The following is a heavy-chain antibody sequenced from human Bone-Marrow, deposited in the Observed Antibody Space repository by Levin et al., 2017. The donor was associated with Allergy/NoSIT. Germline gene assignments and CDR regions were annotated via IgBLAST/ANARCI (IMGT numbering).Heavy chain of an antibody. Sequence: GESLKISCQGSGYDFPYYWIGWVRQMPGKGLEWIGVIYPGDSDIKYSPAFRGQVTISADEASRTAYLQWRSLKASDTAMYYCAASVVVVAAATQVDAFDFWGQGTMVTVSS. V-gene: IGHV5-51*01. J-gene: IGHJ3*01. CDR2: IYPGDSDI. CDR3: AASVVVVAAATQVDAFDF. D-gene: IGHD2-15*01. CDR1: GYDFPYYW.